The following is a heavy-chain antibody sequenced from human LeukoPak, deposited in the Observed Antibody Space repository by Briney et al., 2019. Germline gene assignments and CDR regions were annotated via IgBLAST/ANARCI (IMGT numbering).Heavy chain of an antibody. CDR1: GFTFSSDS. CDR3: AKLGAAAGKYGSAFDI. Sequence: GGSLRLSCAASGFTFSSDSMNWVRQAPGKGLEWVSSISSSSSYIYYADSVKGRFTISRDNAKNSLYLQMNSLRAEDTAVYYCAKLGAAAGKYGSAFDIWGQGTMVTVSS. CDR2: ISSSSSYI. J-gene: IGHJ3*02. D-gene: IGHD6-13*01. V-gene: IGHV3-21*01.